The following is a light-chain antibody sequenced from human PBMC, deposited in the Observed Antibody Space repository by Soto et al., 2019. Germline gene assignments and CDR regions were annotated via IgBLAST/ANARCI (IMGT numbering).Light chain of an antibody. Sequence: QSVLTQPPSVSAAPGQKVTISCSGSNSNIGDNYVSWYQQFPGAAPKLLIYANTERPSGIPDRFSGSKSGTSATLGITGLQNGDEAIYYCGTWDSSLSGVVFGGGTKLTVL. J-gene: IGLJ2*01. CDR2: ANT. CDR1: NSNIGDNY. CDR3: GTWDSSLSGVV. V-gene: IGLV1-51*01.